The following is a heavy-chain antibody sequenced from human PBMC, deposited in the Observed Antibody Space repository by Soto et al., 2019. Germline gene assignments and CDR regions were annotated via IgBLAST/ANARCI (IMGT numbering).Heavy chain of an antibody. J-gene: IGHJ2*01. CDR2: ISYDGSNK. V-gene: IGHV3-30*18. CDR3: AKEPRRRDYVKFWWDFDL. D-gene: IGHD4-17*01. Sequence: QVQLVESGGGVVQPGRSLRLSCAASGFTFSSYGMHWVRQAPGKGLEWVAVISYDGSNKYYADSVKGRFTISRDNSKNSLYLQSKSLRADDTAVYYCAKEPRRRDYVKFWWDFDLWGRGTLVTVSS. CDR1: GFTFSSYG.